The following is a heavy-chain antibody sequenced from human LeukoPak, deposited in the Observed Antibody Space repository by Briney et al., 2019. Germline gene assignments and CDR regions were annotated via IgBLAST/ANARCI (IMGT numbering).Heavy chain of an antibody. Sequence: GGSLRLSCAASGFTFSSYTMNWVRQAPGKGLEWVSSISSSSSLIYYADSVKGRFTISRDNAKNSLYPQMNSLRAEDTAMYYCARGGVGVGGTWKRWFDLWGQGTLVTVSS. CDR2: ISSSSSLI. CDR3: ARGGVGVGGTWKRWFDL. D-gene: IGHD1-26*01. J-gene: IGHJ5*02. V-gene: IGHV3-21*01. CDR1: GFTFSSYT.